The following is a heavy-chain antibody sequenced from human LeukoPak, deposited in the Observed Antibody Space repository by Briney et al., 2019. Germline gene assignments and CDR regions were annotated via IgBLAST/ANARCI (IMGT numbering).Heavy chain of an antibody. D-gene: IGHD6-13*01. CDR1: GFTFSSYG. CDR3: AKSTGWYSSSWYLIY. Sequence: GGSLRLSCAASGFTFSSYGMHWVRQAPGKGLEWVAVISYDGSNKYYADSVKGRFTISRDNSKNTLYLQMNSLRAEDTATYYCAKSTGWYSSSWYLIYWGQGTLVTVSS. V-gene: IGHV3-30*18. J-gene: IGHJ4*02. CDR2: ISYDGSNK.